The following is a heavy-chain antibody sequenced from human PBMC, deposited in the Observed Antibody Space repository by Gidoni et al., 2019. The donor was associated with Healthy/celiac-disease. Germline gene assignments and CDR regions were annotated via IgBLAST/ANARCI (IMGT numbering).Heavy chain of an antibody. CDR1: GGSISSSSYY. CDR3: ARRGPIQLWSFDY. Sequence: QLQLQESGPGLVKPSATLSLTCTVSGGSISSSSYYWGWIRRPPGKGLEWIGSIYYSGSTYYNPSLKSRVTISVDTSKNQFSLKLSSVTAADTAVYYCARRGPIQLWSFDYWGQGTLVTVSS. CDR2: IYYSGST. D-gene: IGHD5-18*01. V-gene: IGHV4-39*01. J-gene: IGHJ4*02.